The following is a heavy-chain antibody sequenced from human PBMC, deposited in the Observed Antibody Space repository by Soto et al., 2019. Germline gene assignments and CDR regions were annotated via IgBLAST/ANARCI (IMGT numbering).Heavy chain of an antibody. CDR1: GYSFTSYW. J-gene: IGHJ6*02. D-gene: IGHD2-2*01. CDR3: ARVGCSSTSCNYYYGMDV. V-gene: IGHV5-51*01. CDR2: IYPGDSDT. Sequence: GESLKISCKGSGYSFTSYWIGWVRQMPGKGLEWMGIIYPGDSDTGYSPSFQGQVTISADKSISTAYLQWSSLKASDTAMYYCARVGCSSTSCNYYYGMDVWGQGTTVTVSS.